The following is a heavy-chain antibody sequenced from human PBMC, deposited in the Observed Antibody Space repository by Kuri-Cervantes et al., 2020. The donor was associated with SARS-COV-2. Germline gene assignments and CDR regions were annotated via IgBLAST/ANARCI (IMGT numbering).Heavy chain of an antibody. Sequence: SETLSLTCTVSGGSISSSSYYWGWIRQPPGKGLEWIGSIYHSGSTYYNPSLKSRVTISVDTSKNQFSLKLSSVTAADTAVYYCARVAVVVVAADWYFDLWGRGTLVTVSS. V-gene: IGHV4-39*07. D-gene: IGHD2-15*01. CDR2: IYHSGST. J-gene: IGHJ2*01. CDR3: ARVAVVVVAADWYFDL. CDR1: GGSISSSSYY.